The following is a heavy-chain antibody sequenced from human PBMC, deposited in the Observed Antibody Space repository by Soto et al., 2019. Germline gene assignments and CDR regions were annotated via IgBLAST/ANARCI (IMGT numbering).Heavy chain of an antibody. Sequence: SVKVSCKASGGTFGSYAISWVRQAPGQGLEWMGGIIPIFGTANYAQKFQGRVTITADKSTSTAYMELSSLRSEDTAVYYCARDPRYSLAAAGPHDYYYYGMDVWGQGTTVTV. CDR2: IIPIFGTA. CDR3: ARDPRYSLAAAGPHDYYYYGMDV. D-gene: IGHD6-13*01. V-gene: IGHV1-69*06. J-gene: IGHJ6*02. CDR1: GGTFGSYA.